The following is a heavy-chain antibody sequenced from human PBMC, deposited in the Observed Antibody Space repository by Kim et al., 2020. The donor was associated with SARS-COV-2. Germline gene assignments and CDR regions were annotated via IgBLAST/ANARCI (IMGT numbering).Heavy chain of an antibody. CDR1: GGSVSSRSYY. D-gene: IGHD6-19*01. CDR3: ARTVAGGDYFDY. CDR2: IYYSGRT. V-gene: IGHV4-61*01. J-gene: IGHJ4*02. Sequence: SETLSLTCTVSGGSVSSRSYYWSWIRQPPGKGLEWIGYIYYSGRTNYNPSLNSRVTISVDTSNNQFSLKLTSVTAADTAVCYCARTVAGGDYFDYWGQGTLFTVSP.